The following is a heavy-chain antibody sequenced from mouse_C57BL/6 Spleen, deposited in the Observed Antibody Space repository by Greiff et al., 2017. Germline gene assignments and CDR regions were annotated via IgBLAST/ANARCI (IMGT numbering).Heavy chain of an antibody. CDR1: GFTFNTYA. D-gene: IGHD1-1*01. Sequence: EVQVVESGGGLVQPKGSLKLSCAASGFTFNTYAMHWVRQAPGKGLEWVARIRSKSSNYATYYADSVKDRFTISRDDSQSMLYLQMNNLKTEDRAMYYCVREWSSYPYWYIDVWGTGTSVTVSS. CDR2: IRSKSSNYAT. V-gene: IGHV10-3*01. CDR3: VREWSSYPYWYIDV. J-gene: IGHJ1*03.